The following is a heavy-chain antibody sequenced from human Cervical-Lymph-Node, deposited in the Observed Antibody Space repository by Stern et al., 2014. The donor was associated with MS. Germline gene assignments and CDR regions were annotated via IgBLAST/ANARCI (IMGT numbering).Heavy chain of an antibody. V-gene: IGHV1-69*09. CDR1: GGNFSNYP. J-gene: IGHJ6*02. CDR3: GRAKALLFYSGLDV. D-gene: IGHD3/OR15-3a*01. Sequence: QVQLVQSGAEVKKPGSSVRVSCSASGGNFSNYPVSWVRQAPGQGLEWVGRIIPLLGVTNYAQKFQGRVTITADKPTNTVFMEFSSLTSEDTAVYYCGRAKALLFYSGLDVWGQGTTVTVSS. CDR2: IIPLLGVT.